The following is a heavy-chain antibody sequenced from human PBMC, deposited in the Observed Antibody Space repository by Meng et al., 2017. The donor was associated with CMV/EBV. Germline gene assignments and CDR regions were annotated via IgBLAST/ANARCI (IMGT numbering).Heavy chain of an antibody. Sequence: GGSLRLSCAASGFTFSSYSMNWVRQAPGKGLEWVSSISSSSSYIYYADSVKGRFTISRDNAKNSLYLKMNSLRAEDTAVYYCARAAGSLLRYYFDYWGQGTLVTVSS. J-gene: IGHJ4*02. V-gene: IGHV3-21*01. CDR3: ARAAGSLLRYYFDY. CDR1: GFTFSSYS. CDR2: ISSSSSYI. D-gene: IGHD3-10*01.